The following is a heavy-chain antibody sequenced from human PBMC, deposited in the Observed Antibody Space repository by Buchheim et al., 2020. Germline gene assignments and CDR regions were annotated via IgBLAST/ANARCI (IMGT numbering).Heavy chain of an antibody. Sequence: QVQLVQSGAEVKKPGASVKVSCKASGYTFTSYYMHWVRQAPGQGLEWMGIINPSGGSPSYAQKFQGRVTMTRDTSTSTVYMELSSLRSEDTAVYYCARDRLIRFLEWSTPDPYGMDVWGQGTT. CDR3: ARDRLIRFLEWSTPDPYGMDV. CDR2: INPSGGSP. V-gene: IGHV1-46*01. J-gene: IGHJ6*02. D-gene: IGHD3-3*01. CDR1: GYTFTSYY.